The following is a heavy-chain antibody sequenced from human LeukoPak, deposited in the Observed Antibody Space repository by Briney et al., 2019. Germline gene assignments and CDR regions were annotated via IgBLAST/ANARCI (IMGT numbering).Heavy chain of an antibody. CDR3: ARVLSIVVVPGATFWFDP. D-gene: IGHD2-2*01. CDR1: GGTNINHY. CDR2: IYYTGST. Sequence: SETLSLTCTVSGGTNINHYWSWIRHPPGKGLDWIGYIYYTGSTKYNPSLKSRVTMSVDTSKNQFSLKLSSVTAADTAVYHCARVLSIVVVPGATFWFDPWGQGTLVTVSS. J-gene: IGHJ5*02. V-gene: IGHV4-59*11.